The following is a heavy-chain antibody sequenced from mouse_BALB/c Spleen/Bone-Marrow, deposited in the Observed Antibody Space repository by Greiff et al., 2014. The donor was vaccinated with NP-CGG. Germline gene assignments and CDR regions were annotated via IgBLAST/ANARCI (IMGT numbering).Heavy chain of an antibody. CDR3: ARDYGRTAWFAY. J-gene: IGHJ3*01. Sequence: VQLKHSGAELVKPGASVKLSYTASGFNIKDTYIHWVKQRPEQGLEWIGGIDPANGNTKYDPKFQGKATITADTSSNTAYLQLSSLTSEDTAVYYCARDYGRTAWFAYWGQGTLVTVSA. CDR2: IDPANGNT. D-gene: IGHD1-1*01. CDR1: GFNIKDTY. V-gene: IGHV14-3*02.